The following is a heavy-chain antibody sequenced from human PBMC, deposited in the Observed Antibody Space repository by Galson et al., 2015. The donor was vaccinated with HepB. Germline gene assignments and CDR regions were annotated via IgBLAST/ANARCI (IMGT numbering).Heavy chain of an antibody. V-gene: IGHV1-18*01. CDR1: GHTSTSYG. J-gene: IGHJ4*02. D-gene: IGHD3-9*01. CDR3: ARTPSAAGYFDWSGIDY. CDR2: ISGYNGNT. Sequence: SVKVSCKASGHTSTSYGISWVRQAPGQGLEWMGWISGYNGNTNYAQKLQGRVTMTTDTSTSTAYMELRSLRSDDTAFYYCARTPSAAGYFDWSGIDYWGQGTLVTVSS.